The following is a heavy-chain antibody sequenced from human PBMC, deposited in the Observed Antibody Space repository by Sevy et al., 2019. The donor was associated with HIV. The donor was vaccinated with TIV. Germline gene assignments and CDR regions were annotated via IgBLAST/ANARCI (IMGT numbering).Heavy chain of an antibody. J-gene: IGHJ6*02. V-gene: IGHV3-48*01. Sequence: GGSLRLSCEAPGFTFSSYSMNWVRQAPGKGLEWVSYIGSSSSTIYYADSVKGRFTISRDNAKNSLYLQMNSLRVEDTAVYCFARAWSGPYGMDVWGQGTTVTVSS. D-gene: IGHD3-3*01. CDR1: GFTFSSYS. CDR2: IGSSSSTI. CDR3: ARAWSGPYGMDV.